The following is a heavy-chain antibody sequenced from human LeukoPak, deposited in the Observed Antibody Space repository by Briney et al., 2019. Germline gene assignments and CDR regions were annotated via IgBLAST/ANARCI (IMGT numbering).Heavy chain of an antibody. CDR1: GYTFSDYY. CDR3: ARPIRGSYVKDAFDM. Sequence: ASVKVSCKTSGYTFSDYYLHWVRQAPGQGLEWMGWINPSSGGTKYVQKSQGRVTMTRDTSISTGYMELSRLRSDDTAVYYCARPIRGSYVKDAFDMWGQGTMVTVSA. J-gene: IGHJ3*02. CDR2: INPSSGGT. D-gene: IGHD1-26*01. V-gene: IGHV1-2*02.